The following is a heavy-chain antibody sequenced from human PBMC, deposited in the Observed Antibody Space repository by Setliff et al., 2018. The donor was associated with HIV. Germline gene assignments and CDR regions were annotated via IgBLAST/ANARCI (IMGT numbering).Heavy chain of an antibody. D-gene: IGHD3-22*01. CDR1: GYTFTDYF. Sequence: GASVKVFCKASGYTFTDYFLHWVRQAPGQGLEWMGYINPNTGDTNSAQKFQGRVTVTRDTSISSVYMELSRLRSDDSAVYYCVRAEYYSDFRGYWEYFDFWGQGTLVTVSS. CDR3: VRAEYYSDFRGYWEYFDF. V-gene: IGHV1-2*02. CDR2: INPNTGDT. J-gene: IGHJ4*02.